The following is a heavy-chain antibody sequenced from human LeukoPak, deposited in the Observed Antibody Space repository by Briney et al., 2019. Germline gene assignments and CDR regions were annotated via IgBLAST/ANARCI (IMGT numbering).Heavy chain of an antibody. CDR1: GGSISSGDYY. V-gene: IGHV4-30-4*01. J-gene: IGHJ4*02. CDR3: ARVRTDSSGYYYFDY. D-gene: IGHD3-22*01. Sequence: PSETLSLTCAVSGGSISSGDYYWSWIRQPPGKGLEWIGYIYYSGSTYYNPSLKSRVTISVDTSKNQFSLKLSSVTAADTAVYYCARVRTDSSGYYYFDYWGQGTLVTVSP. CDR2: IYYSGST.